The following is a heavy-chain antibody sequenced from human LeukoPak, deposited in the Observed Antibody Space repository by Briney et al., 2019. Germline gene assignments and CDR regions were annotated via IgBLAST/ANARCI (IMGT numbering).Heavy chain of an antibody. CDR2: IYYSGST. CDR3: ARGRSHYYDSSGKRRNWFDP. D-gene: IGHD3-22*01. Sequence: SETLSLTCTVSGGSISSYYWSWLRQPPGKGLEWIGYIYYSGSTNYNPSLKSRVTISVDTSKNQFSLKLSSVTAADTAVYYCARGRSHYYDSSGKRRNWFDPGGQGTLVTVSA. J-gene: IGHJ5*02. CDR1: GGSISSYY. V-gene: IGHV4-59*12.